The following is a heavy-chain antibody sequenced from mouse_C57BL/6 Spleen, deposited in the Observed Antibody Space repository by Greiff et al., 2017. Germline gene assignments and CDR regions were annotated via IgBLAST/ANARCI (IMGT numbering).Heavy chain of an antibody. CDR3: ASVATGY. J-gene: IGHJ2*01. V-gene: IGHV1-81*01. D-gene: IGHD1-1*01. CDR2: IYPRGGNT. CDR1: GYTFTSYG. Sequence: VQLQESGAELARPGASVKLSCKASGYTFTSYGISWVKQRTGQGLEWIGEIYPRGGNTYYNEKFKGKATLTADKSSSTAYMELLSLTSEDSAVYFCASVATGYWGQGTTLTVSS.